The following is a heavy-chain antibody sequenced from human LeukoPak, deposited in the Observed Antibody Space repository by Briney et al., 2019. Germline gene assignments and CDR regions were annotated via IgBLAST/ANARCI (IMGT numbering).Heavy chain of an antibody. CDR3: AKDSLYCSGGSYRDDAFDI. V-gene: IGHV3-23*01. CDR2: ISGSGGST. Sequence: GSLRLSCAASGFTFSSYAMSWVRQAPGKGLEWVSAISGSGGSTYYADSVKGRFTISRDNSKNTLYLQMNSLRAEDTAVYYCAKDSLYCSGGSYRDDAFDIWGQGTMVTVSS. CDR1: GFTFSSYA. J-gene: IGHJ3*02. D-gene: IGHD2-15*01.